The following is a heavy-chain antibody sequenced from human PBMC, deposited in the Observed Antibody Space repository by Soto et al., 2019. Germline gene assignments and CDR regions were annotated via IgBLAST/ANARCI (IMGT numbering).Heavy chain of an antibody. CDR3: ARQQGPNVDTAMSYDY. CDR2: IGWDDDK. V-gene: IGHV2-70*01. J-gene: IGHJ4*02. D-gene: IGHD5-18*01. Sequence: SVPTLVNPTQTLTLTCSFSGFSLSASVMCVSWIRRPRGKALEWLALIGWDDDKHYSTSLKTRLTISKDTSKNQVVLTMTNMDPVETATYYCARQQGPNVDTAMSYDYSGQGTLVTVSS. CDR1: GFSLSASVMC.